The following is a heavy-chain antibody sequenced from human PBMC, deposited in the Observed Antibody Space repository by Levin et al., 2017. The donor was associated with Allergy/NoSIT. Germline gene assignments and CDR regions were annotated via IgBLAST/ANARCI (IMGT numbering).Heavy chain of an antibody. Sequence: ASVKVSCKASGYTFTGYYMHWVRQAPGQGLEWMGWINPNSGGTNYAQKFQGRVTMTRDTSISTAYMELSRLRSDDTAVYYCARVWGNGETEWFDPWGQGTLVTVSS. CDR3: ARVWGNGETEWFDP. D-gene: IGHD3-16*01. CDR1: GYTFTGYY. J-gene: IGHJ5*02. CDR2: INPNSGGT. V-gene: IGHV1-2*02.